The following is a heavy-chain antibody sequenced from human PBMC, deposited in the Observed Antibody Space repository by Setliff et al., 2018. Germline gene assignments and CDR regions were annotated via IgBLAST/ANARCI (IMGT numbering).Heavy chain of an antibody. CDR1: GGSINSYY. J-gene: IGHJ3*02. D-gene: IGHD2-21*02. CDR2: ISDSGST. Sequence: SETLSLTCTVSGGSINSYYWSWIRQPPGKGLEWIAYISDSGSTNYSPSLKSRVTISLDTSENQFSLKLSSVTAADTAVYYCARHNLHGTATTFAFDIWGQGTMVTVSS. CDR3: ARHNLHGTATTFAFDI. V-gene: IGHV4-59*08.